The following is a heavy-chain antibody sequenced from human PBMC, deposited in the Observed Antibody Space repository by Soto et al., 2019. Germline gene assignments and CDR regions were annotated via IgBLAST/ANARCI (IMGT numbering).Heavy chain of an antibody. D-gene: IGHD3-22*01. CDR2: IIPIFGTA. CDR1: GGTFSSYA. V-gene: IGHV1-69*13. CDR3: GSPAYSHDSSGSQFDS. J-gene: IGHJ4*02. Sequence: SSVKVSSKASGGTFSSYAISWVRQAPGQVLEWMGRIIPIFGTANDAQKFHGRVTITADESTSTAYMEPSSLRSEATDVYYCGSPAYSHDSSGSQFDSWGQGTLVTVS.